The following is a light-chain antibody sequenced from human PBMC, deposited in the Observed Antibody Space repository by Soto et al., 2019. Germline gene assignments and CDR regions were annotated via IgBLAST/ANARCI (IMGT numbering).Light chain of an antibody. Sequence: EIVLTQSPDTLTLSPWERENVFCWASHSVTTHLAWFQQRPGQTPRLLIYDASTRAPGIPARFSGRGSGADFTLTISSLQPDDSATYYCQQYNGYSWTFGQGTKVDI. CDR1: HSVTTH. CDR2: DAS. V-gene: IGKV3-11*01. CDR3: QQYNGYSWT. J-gene: IGKJ1*01.